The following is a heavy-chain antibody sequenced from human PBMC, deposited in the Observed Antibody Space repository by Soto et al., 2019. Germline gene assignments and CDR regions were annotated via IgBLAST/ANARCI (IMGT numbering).Heavy chain of an antibody. CDR1: GGSISSSSYY. CDR3: ARQTIYYGEYYFDY. Sequence: QLQLQESGPGLVKPSETLSLTCTVSGGSISSSSYYWGWIRQPPGKGLEWIGSIYYSGRTYYNPLLKSRVTISVDTSKIQFSLKLSAVTAADTAVYYCARQTIYYGEYYFDYWGQGTLVTVSS. D-gene: IGHD4-17*01. J-gene: IGHJ4*02. V-gene: IGHV4-39*01. CDR2: IYYSGRT.